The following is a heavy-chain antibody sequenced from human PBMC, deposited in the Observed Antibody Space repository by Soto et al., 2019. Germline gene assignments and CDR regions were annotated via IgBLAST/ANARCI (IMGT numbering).Heavy chain of an antibody. CDR3: ARVTTIAGGHYGMDV. J-gene: IGHJ6*02. CDR1: GDSVSSNSAT. V-gene: IGHV6-1*01. D-gene: IGHD4-4*01. Sequence: PSQTLSLTCAISGDSVSSNSATWNWIRQSPSRGLEWLGRTYYRSKWYNDYALSVKSRIIINADTSKNQFSLHLNSVNAEDTAAYYCARVTTIAGGHYGMDVWGQGTTVTVSS. CDR2: TYYRSKWYN.